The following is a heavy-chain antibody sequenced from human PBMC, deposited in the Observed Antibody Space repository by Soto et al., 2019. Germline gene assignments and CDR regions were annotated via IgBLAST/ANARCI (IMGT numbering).Heavy chain of an antibody. CDR1: GGSSISYY. J-gene: IGHJ4*02. Sequence: LETLSLTCTVSGGSSISYYWSWIRQPPGEGLEWIGFISYSGTTSYSPSLKSRVAISVDTSKSQFSLKLSSVTAADTAVYYCARGGGVYYFDYWGQGTLVTVS. V-gene: IGHV4-59*01. D-gene: IGHD2-8*02. CDR2: ISYSGTT. CDR3: ARGGGVYYFDY.